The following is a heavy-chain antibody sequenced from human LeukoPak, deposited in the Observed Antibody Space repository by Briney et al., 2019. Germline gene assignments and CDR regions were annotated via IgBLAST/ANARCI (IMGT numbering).Heavy chain of an antibody. CDR1: GFTFSSYE. D-gene: IGHD3-10*01. CDR3: AKDMGLLWFGESPLDV. CDR2: ISSSGSTI. Sequence: GGSLRLSCAASGFTFSSYEMNWVRQAPGKGLEWVSYISSSGSTIYYADSVKGRFTISRDNAKNSLYLQMNSLRAEDTAVYYCAKDMGLLWFGESPLDVWGKGTTVTISS. V-gene: IGHV3-48*03. J-gene: IGHJ6*04.